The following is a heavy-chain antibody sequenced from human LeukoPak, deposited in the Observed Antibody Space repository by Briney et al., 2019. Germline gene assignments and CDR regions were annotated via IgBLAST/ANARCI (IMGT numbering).Heavy chain of an antibody. J-gene: IGHJ4*02. CDR3: ARRIYYYDSSGYRYFDY. D-gene: IGHD3-22*01. CDR2: IKQDGSEK. V-gene: IGHV3-7*01. Sequence: PGGSLRLSCAASGFTFSDYYMSWIRQAPGKGLEWVANIKQDGSEKYYVDSVKGRFTISRDNAKNSLYLQMNSLRAEDTAVYYCARRIYYYDSSGYRYFDYWGQGTLVTVSS. CDR1: GFTFSDYY.